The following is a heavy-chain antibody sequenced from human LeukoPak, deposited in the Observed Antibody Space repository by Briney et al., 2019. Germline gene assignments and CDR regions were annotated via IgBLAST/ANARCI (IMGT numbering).Heavy chain of an antibody. CDR3: ARGGSTVTTNFDY. CDR1: GGTFSSYA. D-gene: IGHD4-11*01. CDR2: IIPIFGTA. V-gene: IGHV1-69*13. J-gene: IGHJ4*02. Sequence: SVKVSCKASGGTFSSYAISWVRQAPGQGLEWMGGIIPIFGTANYAQKFQGRVTITADESTSTAYMELSSLRSEDTAVYYCARGGSTVTTNFDYWGQGTLVTVSS.